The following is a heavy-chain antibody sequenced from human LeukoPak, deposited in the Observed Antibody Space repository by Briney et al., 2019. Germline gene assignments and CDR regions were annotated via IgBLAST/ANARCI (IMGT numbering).Heavy chain of an antibody. V-gene: IGHV3-23*01. Sequence: GGSLRLSCAASGFTFSSYAMSWVRQAPGKGLEWVSGISGSDDTTYFADSVKGRFTISRDNSKNTLHLQMNSLRAEDTAVYYCAKHFLTRLPRAGCDYWAREPWSPSPQ. CDR3: AKHFLTRLPRAGCDY. CDR2: ISGSDDTT. J-gene: IGHJ4*02. CDR1: GFTFSSYA. D-gene: IGHD3-3*02.